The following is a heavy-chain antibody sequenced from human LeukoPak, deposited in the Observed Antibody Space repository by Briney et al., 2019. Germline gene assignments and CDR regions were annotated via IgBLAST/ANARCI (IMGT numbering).Heavy chain of an antibody. J-gene: IGHJ4*02. V-gene: IGHV3-23*01. CDR3: APGGPGYYFDY. Sequence: GGSLRLSCAASGFTFSSYTMSGVRQARAKGLEWVSAISGGGGRTYYAASVKGRFTISRDNSKNTLYLQMNSLRAEDTAVYYCAPGGPGYYFDYWGQGTLVTVSS. D-gene: IGHD3-10*01. CDR2: ISGGGGRT. CDR1: GFTFSSYT.